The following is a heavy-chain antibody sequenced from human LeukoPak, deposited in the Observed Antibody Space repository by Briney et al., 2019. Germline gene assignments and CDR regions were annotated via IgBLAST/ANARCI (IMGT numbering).Heavy chain of an antibody. D-gene: IGHD3-22*01. Sequence: GASVKVSCKASGYTFTGYYIHWVRQAPGQGLEWMGWINPNSGGTNYAQKFQGWVTMTRDTSISTAYMELSRLRAEDTAVYYCARGKYDSSPFLQHWGQGTLVTVSS. CDR2: INPNSGGT. J-gene: IGHJ1*01. V-gene: IGHV1-2*04. CDR1: GYTFTGYY. CDR3: ARGKYDSSPFLQH.